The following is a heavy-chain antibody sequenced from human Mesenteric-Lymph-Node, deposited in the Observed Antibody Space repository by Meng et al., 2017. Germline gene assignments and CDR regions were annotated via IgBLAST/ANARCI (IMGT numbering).Heavy chain of an antibody. J-gene: IGHJ5*02. V-gene: IGHV3-21*01. CDR1: GFTFSRYT. CDR2: ISSSSNYI. Sequence: GESLKISCAASGFTFSRYTRTWVRQAPGKGLEWISSISSSSNYIYYSDSLKGRVTISRDNVENSLHLQVNSLRAEDPAVYYCTGISESRFDPWGQGTLVTVSS. CDR3: TGISESRFDP.